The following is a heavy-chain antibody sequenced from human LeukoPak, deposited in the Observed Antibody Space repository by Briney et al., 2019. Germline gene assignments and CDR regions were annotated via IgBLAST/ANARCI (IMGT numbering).Heavy chain of an antibody. CDR1: GFTFSDYW. D-gene: IGHD3-3*01. J-gene: IGHJ4*02. CDR2: IKYDGSAT. Sequence: GGSLRLSCAASGFTFSDYWMHWIRQVPGKGLVWVSHIKYDGSATNYADSVKGRFTISRDNAKNTLYLQMNSLRAEDTAVYYCVSGSLQSGYNFDYWGQGALVTVSS. CDR3: VSGSLQSGYNFDY. V-gene: IGHV3-74*01.